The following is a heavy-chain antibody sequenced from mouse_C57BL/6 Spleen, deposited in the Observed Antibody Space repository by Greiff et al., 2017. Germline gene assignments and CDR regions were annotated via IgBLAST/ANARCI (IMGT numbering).Heavy chain of an antibody. CDR2: INPNNGGT. CDR1: GYTFTDYN. Sequence: EVQLQQSGPELVKPGASVKIPCKASGYTFTDYNMDWVKQSHGKSLEWIGDINPNNGGTIYNQKFKGKATLTVAKSSSTAYMELRSLTSEDTAVYYCARELRYYAMDYWGQGTSVTVSS. D-gene: IGHD1-1*01. V-gene: IGHV1-18*01. CDR3: ARELRYYAMDY. J-gene: IGHJ4*01.